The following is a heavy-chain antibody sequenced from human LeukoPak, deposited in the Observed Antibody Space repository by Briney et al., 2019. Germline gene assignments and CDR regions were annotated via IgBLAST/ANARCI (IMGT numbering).Heavy chain of an antibody. J-gene: IGHJ2*01. CDR3: ARRVVVTAIGWYFDL. CDR2: IYYSGST. V-gene: IGHV4-39*01. Sequence: SETLSLTCTVSGGSISSSSYYWGWIRQPPGKGLEWIGSIYYSGSTYYNPSLKSRVTISVDTSKNQFSLKLSSVTAADTAVYYCARRVVVTAIGWYFDLWGRGTLVTVSS. CDR1: GGSISSSSYY. D-gene: IGHD2-21*02.